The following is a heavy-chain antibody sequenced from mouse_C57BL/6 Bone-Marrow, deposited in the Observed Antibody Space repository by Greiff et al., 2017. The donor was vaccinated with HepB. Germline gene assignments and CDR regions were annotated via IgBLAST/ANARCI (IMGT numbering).Heavy chain of an antibody. CDR3: ARDAGYYGNYAMDY. Sequence: DVKLVESGGGLVQSGRSLRLSCATSGFTFSDFYMEWVRQAPGKGLEWIAASRNKANDYTTEYSASVKGRFIVSRDTSQSILYLQMNALRAEDTAIYYCARDAGYYGNYAMDYWGQGTSVTVSS. J-gene: IGHJ4*01. CDR2: SRNKANDYTT. V-gene: IGHV7-1*01. D-gene: IGHD1-1*01. CDR1: GFTFSDFY.